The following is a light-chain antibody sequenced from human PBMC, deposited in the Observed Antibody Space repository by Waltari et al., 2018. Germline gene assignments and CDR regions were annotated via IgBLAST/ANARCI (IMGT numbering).Light chain of an antibody. V-gene: IGKV1-5*03. CDR3: QQYYDSST. J-gene: IGKJ1*01. CDR2: KAS. Sequence: DIQMTQSPSTLSASVGDRVTITGRASRSISSWLAWYQQKPGKAPSLLIYKASSLKSGVPSRFSGSGSGTEFTLTISSLQPDDFASYYCQQYYDSSTFGQGTKLELK. CDR1: RSISSW.